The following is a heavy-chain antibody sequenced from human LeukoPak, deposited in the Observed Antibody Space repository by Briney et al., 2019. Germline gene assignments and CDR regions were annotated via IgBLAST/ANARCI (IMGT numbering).Heavy chain of an antibody. CDR2: ISYSGST. J-gene: IGHJ4*02. V-gene: IGHV4-59*01. CDR3: ARGPAAYDY. CDR1: GDSIRRGSY. D-gene: IGHD2-2*01. Sequence: SETLSLTCTVSGDSIRRGSYWGWIRQPPGKGLEWIGYISYSGSTNYNPSLKSRVTIMADTSKNQFSLRLSSVTAADTAVYYCARGPAAYDYWGQGTLVTVSS.